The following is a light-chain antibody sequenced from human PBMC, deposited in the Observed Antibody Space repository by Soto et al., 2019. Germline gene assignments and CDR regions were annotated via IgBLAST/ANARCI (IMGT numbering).Light chain of an antibody. Sequence: EIVLTQSPGTLSLSPGERATLSCWASQSVSSSYLAWYQQNPGQAPRLLIYGASSRATGIPDRFSGSGSGTDFTLTISRLEPEDFAVYYCQQYGSSPGTFGQGTKVEIK. J-gene: IGKJ1*01. CDR3: QQYGSSPGT. V-gene: IGKV3-20*01. CDR2: GAS. CDR1: QSVSSSY.